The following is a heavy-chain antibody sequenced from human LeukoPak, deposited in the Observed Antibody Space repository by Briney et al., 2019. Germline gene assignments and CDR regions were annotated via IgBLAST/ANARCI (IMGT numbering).Heavy chain of an antibody. CDR3: ARDQYYDAFDI. D-gene: IGHD1-26*01. Sequence: PSETLSLTCTVSGGSISSSYYWSWIRQPPGKGQEWIGFIYYTGNTNYNPSLKSRVTISVDTSKNQFSLKLSSVTAADTAVYYCARDQYYDAFDIWGQGTMVIVSS. CDR1: GGSISSSYY. J-gene: IGHJ3*02. CDR2: IYYTGNT. V-gene: IGHV4-59*01.